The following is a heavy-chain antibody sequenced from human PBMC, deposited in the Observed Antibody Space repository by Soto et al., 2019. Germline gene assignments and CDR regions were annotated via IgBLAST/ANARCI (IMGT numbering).Heavy chain of an antibody. J-gene: IGHJ6*02. CDR2: ISYDGSNQ. Sequence: QVHLVESGGGVVQPGKSLRLSCAASGFTFSSYGMHWVRQAPGMRLEWVAIISYDGSNQYYADSVKGRFTISRHNSKNTLYLQMNSLRAEDTAVYYCAKRRQLGDYYYYGMDVWGQWTTVTVSS. V-gene: IGHV3-30*18. CDR3: AKRRQLGDYYYYGMDV. CDR1: GFTFSSYG. D-gene: IGHD3-10*01.